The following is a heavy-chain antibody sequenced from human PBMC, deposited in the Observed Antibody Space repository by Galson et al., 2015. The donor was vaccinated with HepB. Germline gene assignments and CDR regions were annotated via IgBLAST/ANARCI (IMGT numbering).Heavy chain of an antibody. CDR1: GYTFTSYG. Sequence: SVKVSCKASGYTFTSYGLSWLRQAPGQGLEYMGWISPYNGTTNYAQKLQGRVTMTTDKSTTTAYMELRSLRSDDTAVYYCALRTGTYPYYFDFWGQGTLVAVSS. D-gene: IGHD3-10*01. J-gene: IGHJ4*02. CDR3: ALRTGTYPYYFDF. CDR2: ISPYNGTT. V-gene: IGHV1-18*01.